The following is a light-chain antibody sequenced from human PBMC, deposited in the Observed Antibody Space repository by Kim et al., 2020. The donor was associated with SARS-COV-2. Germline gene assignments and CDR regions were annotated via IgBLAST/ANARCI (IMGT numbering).Light chain of an antibody. CDR3: QAWDSSTVV. CDR2: QDS. Sequence: VSPVQTASITCAGDKLGDKYACWYQQKPGQSPVLVIYQDSKRPSGIPERFSGSNSGNTATLTISGTQAMDEADYYCQAWDSSTVVFGGGTQLTVL. V-gene: IGLV3-1*01. CDR1: KLGDKY. J-gene: IGLJ2*01.